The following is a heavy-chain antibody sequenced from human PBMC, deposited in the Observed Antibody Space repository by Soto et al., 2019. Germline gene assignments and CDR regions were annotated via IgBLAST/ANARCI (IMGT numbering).Heavy chain of an antibody. V-gene: IGHV3-23*01. CDR3: AKEGGFGELLRGSYYYYGMDV. Sequence: EVQLLESGGGLVQPGGSLRLSCAASGFTFSSYAMSWVRQAPGKGLEWVSAISGSGGSTYYADSVKGRFTISRDNSKNTLYLQMNSLRAEDTAVYYCAKEGGFGELLRGSYYYYGMDVWGQGTTVTVSS. CDR1: GFTFSSYA. CDR2: ISGSGGST. J-gene: IGHJ6*02. D-gene: IGHD3-10*01.